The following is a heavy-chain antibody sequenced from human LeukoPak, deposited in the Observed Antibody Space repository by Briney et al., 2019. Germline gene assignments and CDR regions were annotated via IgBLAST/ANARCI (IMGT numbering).Heavy chain of an antibody. V-gene: IGHV3-30*03. D-gene: IGHD6-19*01. CDR3: ASIPSPIAVAGPDAFDI. Sequence: GGSLRLSCAASGFTFSDYCMAWIRQAPGKGLEWVAVISYDGSNKYYADSVKGRFTISRDNSKNTLYLQMNSLRAEDTAVYYCASIPSPIAVAGPDAFDIWGQGTMVTVSS. CDR1: GFTFSDYC. J-gene: IGHJ3*02. CDR2: ISYDGSNK.